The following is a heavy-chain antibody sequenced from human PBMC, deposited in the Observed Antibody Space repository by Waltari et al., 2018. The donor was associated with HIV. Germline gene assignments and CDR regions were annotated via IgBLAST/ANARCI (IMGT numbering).Heavy chain of an antibody. CDR3: AREGRWLPWDY. CDR1: GYTLPGCY. CDR2: INPNSGGT. Sequence: QVQLVQSGAGVQKPGASVEVSCTDSGYTLPGCYMHWVRQAPGQGLEWMGWINPNSGGTNYAQKLQGRDTMTRDTSISTAYMELSRLRSDDTAVYYCAREGRWLPWDYWGQGTLVTVSS. V-gene: IGHV1-2*02. D-gene: IGHD5-12*01. J-gene: IGHJ4*02.